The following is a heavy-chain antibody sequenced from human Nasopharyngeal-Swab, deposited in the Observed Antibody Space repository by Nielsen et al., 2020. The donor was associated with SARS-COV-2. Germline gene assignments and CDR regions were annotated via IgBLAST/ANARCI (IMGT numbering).Heavy chain of an antibody. D-gene: IGHD6-13*01. J-gene: IGHJ2*01. Sequence: SLKISCAASGFTFDDYAMHWVRQAPGKGLEWVSGISWNSGSIGYADSVKGRFTISRDNAKNSLYLQMNSLRAEDTAVYYCAREVGIAAPYFDLWGRGTLVTVSS. CDR2: ISWNSGSI. CDR1: GFTFDDYA. V-gene: IGHV3-9*01. CDR3: AREVGIAAPYFDL.